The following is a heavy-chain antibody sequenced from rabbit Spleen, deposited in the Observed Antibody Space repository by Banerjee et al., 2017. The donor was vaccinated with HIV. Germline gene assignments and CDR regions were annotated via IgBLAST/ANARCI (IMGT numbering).Heavy chain of an antibody. CDR2: IYAGSSGST. Sequence: QEQLVESGGGLVQPEGSLTLTCTASGFSFSANYWMSWVRQTPGKGLEWIACIYAGSSGSTYYASWAKGRFTISKTSSTTVTLQMTSLTAADTATYFCARDLYGVDNVGLFNLWGPGTLVTVS. V-gene: IGHV1S45*01. CDR3: ARDLYGVDNVGLFNL. J-gene: IGHJ4*01. D-gene: IGHD2-1*01. CDR1: GFSFSANYW.